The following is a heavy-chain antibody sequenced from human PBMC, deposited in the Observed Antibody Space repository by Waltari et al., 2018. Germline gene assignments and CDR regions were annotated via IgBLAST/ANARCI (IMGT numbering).Heavy chain of an antibody. D-gene: IGHD3-22*01. CDR3: AKGVDDSIDY. V-gene: IGHV3-9*01. J-gene: IGHJ4*02. CDR1: GFPFECYA. CDR2: ISWNSGSI. Sequence: EVQLVESGGGLVQPGRSLRPSCAASGFPFECYAMHRVRQAPGKGLEWVSGISWNSGSIGYADSVKGRFTISRDNAKNSLYLQMNSLRAEDTALYYCAKGVDDSIDYWGQGTLVTVSS.